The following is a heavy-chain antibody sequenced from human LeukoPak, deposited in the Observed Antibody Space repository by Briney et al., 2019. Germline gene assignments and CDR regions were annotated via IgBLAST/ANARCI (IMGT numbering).Heavy chain of an antibody. Sequence: PGGSLRLSCAASGFTFSSYAMSWVRQAPGKGLEWVSAISGSGGSTYYADSVKGRFTISRDNSKNTLYLQMNSLRAEDTAVYYCAKDGAGIAARRPYDAFDIWGQGTMVTVSS. CDR2: ISGSGGST. V-gene: IGHV3-23*01. D-gene: IGHD6-6*01. J-gene: IGHJ3*02. CDR1: GFTFSSYA. CDR3: AKDGAGIAARRPYDAFDI.